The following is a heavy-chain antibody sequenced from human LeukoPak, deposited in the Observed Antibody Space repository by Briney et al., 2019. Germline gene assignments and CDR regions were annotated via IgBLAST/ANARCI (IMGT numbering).Heavy chain of an antibody. CDR2: ISWNNGSI. J-gene: IGHJ3*02. Sequence: PGRSLILSCAASGFTFDDYAMHWVRHAPGKGLEWVSGISWNNGSIGYADSVKGRFTISRDNAKNSLYLQMNSLRAEDTALYYCAKALLDGIVVVPAATPRFDAFDIWGQGTMATVSS. D-gene: IGHD2-2*01. CDR1: GFTFDDYA. CDR3: AKALLDGIVVVPAATPRFDAFDI. V-gene: IGHV3-9*01.